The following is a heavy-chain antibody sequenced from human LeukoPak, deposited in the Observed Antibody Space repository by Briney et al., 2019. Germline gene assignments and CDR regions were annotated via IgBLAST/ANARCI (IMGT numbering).Heavy chain of an antibody. CDR2: IYYSGST. CDR3: ASYLAEYEAYYFDY. V-gene: IGHV4-31*03. D-gene: IGHD3-10*01. CDR1: GGSISSGGYY. J-gene: IGHJ4*02. Sequence: PSETLSLTCTVSGGSISSGGYYWSWIRQHPGKGLEWIGYIYYSGSTYYNPSLKSRVTISVDTSKNQFSLKLSSVTAADTAVYYCASYLAEYEAYYFDYWGQGTLVTVSS.